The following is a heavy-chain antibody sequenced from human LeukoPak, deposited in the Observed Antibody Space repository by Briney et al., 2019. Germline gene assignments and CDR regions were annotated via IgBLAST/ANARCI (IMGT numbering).Heavy chain of an antibody. CDR2: FDPEGGET. J-gene: IGHJ4*02. CDR1: GYTLTELS. D-gene: IGHD2-2*01. Sequence: ASVKVSCKVSGYTLTELSMHWVRQAPGKGLEWMGGFDPEGGETIYAQKFQGRVTMTEDTSTDTAYMELSSLRSEDTAVYYCATERLGWYQLRMAAVRWALDYWGQGTLVTVSS. CDR3: ATERLGWYQLRMAAVRWALDY. V-gene: IGHV1-24*01.